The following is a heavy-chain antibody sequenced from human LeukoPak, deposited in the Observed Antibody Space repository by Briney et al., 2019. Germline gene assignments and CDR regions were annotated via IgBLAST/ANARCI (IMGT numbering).Heavy chain of an antibody. J-gene: IGHJ5*02. D-gene: IGHD6-6*01. CDR1: GFTFCSYA. V-gene: IGHV3-23*01. Sequence: GGSLRLSCAPSGFTFCSYAMRWVRQARGKGMELCSTISGSCGTTYYADSVKGRFTISRDNSKSTLYVQMNSLRAEDTAVYYCAIVVAARQGTIDPWGQGTLVTISS. CDR2: ISGSCGTT. CDR3: AIVVAARQGTIDP.